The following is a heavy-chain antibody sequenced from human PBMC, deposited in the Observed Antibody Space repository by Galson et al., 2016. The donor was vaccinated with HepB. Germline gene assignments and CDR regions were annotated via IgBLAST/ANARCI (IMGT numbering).Heavy chain of an antibody. V-gene: IGHV4-61*01. J-gene: IGHJ4*02. CDR2: IYYTGST. Sequence: SETLSLTCNVSGGSVSSGNSYWSWIRQPPGKGLEWIGYIYYTGSTTYNPSLKSRVTMSVDASKNQFSLKLTSVTAADTAVYYCARRLMWFGEGYYFDFWGQGTLVTVSS. D-gene: IGHD3-10*01. CDR3: ARRLMWFGEGYYFDF. CDR1: GGSVSSGNSY.